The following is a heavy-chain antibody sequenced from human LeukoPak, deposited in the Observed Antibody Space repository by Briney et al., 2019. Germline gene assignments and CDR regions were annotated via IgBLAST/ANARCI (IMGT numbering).Heavy chain of an antibody. V-gene: IGHV3-30-3*01. Sequence: GGSLRLSCAASGFTFSSYALHWVRQAPGKGLEWVAVISDDGSNKYYADSVKGRFTIFRDNSETMLYLQMNSLRPEDTAVYYCGSISGASYGDFWGQGTLVTVSS. CDR2: ISDDGSNK. CDR1: GFTFSSYA. CDR3: GSISGASYGDF. D-gene: IGHD1-26*01. J-gene: IGHJ4*01.